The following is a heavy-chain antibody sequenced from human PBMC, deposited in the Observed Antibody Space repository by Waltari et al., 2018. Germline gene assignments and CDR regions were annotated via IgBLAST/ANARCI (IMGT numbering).Heavy chain of an antibody. V-gene: IGHV3-30*02. CDR2: IRHDGSNK. D-gene: IGHD3-10*01. CDR1: GFTFRSFG. J-gene: IGHJ4*02. Sequence: VQLVESGGGVVQPGGSLRLSCAASGFTFRSFGMYWVRQVPGKGLEWVAFIRHDGSNKYYADSVKGRFTISRDNSKNTLYLQMNSLRAEDTAVYYCAKNRGGSPPQYYFDYWGQGTLVTVSS. CDR3: AKNRGGSPPQYYFDY.